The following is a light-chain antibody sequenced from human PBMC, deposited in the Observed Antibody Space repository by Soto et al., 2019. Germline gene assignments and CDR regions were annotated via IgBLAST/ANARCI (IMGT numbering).Light chain of an antibody. CDR1: QSVVAN. CDR3: QQYGSSHT. CDR2: GAS. Sequence: EIVLTQSPATLSVSPGERATLSCKASQSVVANLAWYQHSSGQAPRLLIFGASTRATGIPDRFSGSGAGAYFNLTISRLEPADFGVYYCQQYGSSHTFGQGTRLEIK. V-gene: IGKV3-20*01. J-gene: IGKJ5*01.